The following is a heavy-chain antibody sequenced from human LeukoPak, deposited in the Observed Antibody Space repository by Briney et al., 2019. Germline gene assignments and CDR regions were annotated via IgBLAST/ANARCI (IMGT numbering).Heavy chain of an antibody. Sequence: GASVKVSCKASGYTFTSYGISWVRQAPGQGLEWMGWISAYNGNTNYAQKLQGRVTMTTDTSTSTAYKALRSLRSDDTAVYYCARAPVTMVRGVVVYYYYGMDVWGQGTTVTVSS. J-gene: IGHJ6*02. D-gene: IGHD3-10*01. CDR2: ISAYNGNT. CDR3: ARAPVTMVRGVVVYYYYGMDV. V-gene: IGHV1-18*01. CDR1: GYTFTSYG.